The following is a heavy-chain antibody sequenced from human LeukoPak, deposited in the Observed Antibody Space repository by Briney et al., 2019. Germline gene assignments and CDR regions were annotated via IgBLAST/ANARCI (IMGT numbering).Heavy chain of an antibody. D-gene: IGHD4-17*01. V-gene: IGHV4-61*02. CDR2: IYTSGST. J-gene: IGHJ4*02. Sequence: SETLSLTCTVSGDSISSGNYYWSWIRQPAGKGLEWIGRIYTSGSTIYNPSLKSRVTISVDTSKNQFSLKLSSVTAADTAVYYCARRAWGVTRFFGYWGQGTLVTVSS. CDR3: ARRAWGVTRFFGY. CDR1: GDSISSGNYY.